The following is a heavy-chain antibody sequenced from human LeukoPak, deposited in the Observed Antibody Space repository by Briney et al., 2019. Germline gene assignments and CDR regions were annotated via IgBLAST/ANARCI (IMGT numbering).Heavy chain of an antibody. CDR2: INPNSGGT. Sequence: ASVKVSCEASGYTFTGYYMHWVRQAPGQGLEWMGWINPNSGGTNYAQKFQGRVTMTRDTSISTAYMELSRLRSDDTAVYYCASRLETYSYGYDSFDYWGQGTLVTVSS. CDR3: ASRLETYSYGYDSFDY. CDR1: GYTFTGYY. J-gene: IGHJ4*02. D-gene: IGHD5-18*01. V-gene: IGHV1-2*02.